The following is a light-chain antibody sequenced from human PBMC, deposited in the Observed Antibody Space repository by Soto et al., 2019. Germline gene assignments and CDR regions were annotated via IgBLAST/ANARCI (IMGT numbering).Light chain of an antibody. J-gene: IGKJ5*01. CDR3: QQYGDSPRT. Sequence: EIVITQSPATLSVSPGERATLYCRASQSVSSNLAWYQQKPGQAPTLLIYGASRRTPGIPDRFSGSGSGTDFTLTISGLEPEDFAVYYCQQYGDSPRTFGQGTRLEIK. CDR2: GAS. CDR1: QSVSSN. V-gene: IGKV3-20*01.